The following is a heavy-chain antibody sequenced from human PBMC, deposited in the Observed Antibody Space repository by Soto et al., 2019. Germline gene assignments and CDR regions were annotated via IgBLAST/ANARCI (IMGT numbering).Heavy chain of an antibody. Sequence: GGSLRLSCAASGFTFSSYAMSWVRQAPGKGLEWVSAISGSGGSTYYADSVKGRFTISRDNSKNTLYLQMNSLRAEDTAVYYCAKDGITIFGVVITHDYWGQGTLVTVSS. V-gene: IGHV3-23*01. D-gene: IGHD3-3*01. CDR2: ISGSGGST. CDR3: AKDGITIFGVVITHDY. CDR1: GFTFSSYA. J-gene: IGHJ4*02.